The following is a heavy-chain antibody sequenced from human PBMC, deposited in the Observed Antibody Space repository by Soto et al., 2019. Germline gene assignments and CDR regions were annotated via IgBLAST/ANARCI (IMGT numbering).Heavy chain of an antibody. CDR3: TKEGGNDAFDI. J-gene: IGHJ3*02. CDR1: GLTLSSYG. D-gene: IGHD3-16*01. V-gene: IGHV3-30*18. Sequence: QVQLVESGGGVVQPGRSPRLSCAASGLTLSSYGMHWVRQAPGKGLEWVAVISYDGSSTYYADSVKGRFTISRDTSKNTLYLQINSLRAEDTALYYCTKEGGNDAFDIWGQGTMVTVSS. CDR2: ISYDGSST.